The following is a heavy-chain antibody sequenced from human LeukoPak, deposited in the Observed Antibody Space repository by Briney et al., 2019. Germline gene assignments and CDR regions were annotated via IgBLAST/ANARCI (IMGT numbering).Heavy chain of an antibody. J-gene: IGHJ4*02. CDR1: GGSISRSSDY. CDR2: IYYSGNT. Sequence: SETLSLTCTVSGGSISRSSDYWGWIRQPPGKGLEWIGRIYYSGNTYFNPSLKSRVTISVNTSKNQFSLKLRSVTAADTAMYYCARDNDALTGWAKPFDYWGQGTLVTVSS. V-gene: IGHV4-39*07. CDR3: ARDNDALTGWAKPFDY. D-gene: IGHD1-14*01.